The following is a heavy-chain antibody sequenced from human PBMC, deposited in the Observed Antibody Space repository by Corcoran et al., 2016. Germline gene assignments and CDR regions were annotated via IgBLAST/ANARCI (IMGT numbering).Heavy chain of an antibody. J-gene: IGHJ6*02. Sequence: QVQLQQSGPGLVKPSQTLSLTCAISGDSVSSNSADWNWIRQSPSRGLEWLGRTYYRSKWYNDYAVSVKSRITINPDTSKNQFSLQPNSVTPEGTAVDYFARVVGSSGWYYYYYGMDVWGQGTTVTVSS. CDR1: GDSVSSNSAD. V-gene: IGHV6-1*01. CDR3: ARVVGSSGWYYYYYGMDV. D-gene: IGHD6-19*01. CDR2: TYYRSKWYN.